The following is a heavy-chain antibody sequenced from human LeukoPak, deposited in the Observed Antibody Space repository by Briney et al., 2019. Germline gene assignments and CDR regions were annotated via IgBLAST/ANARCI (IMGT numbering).Heavy chain of an antibody. D-gene: IGHD4-17*01. V-gene: IGHV4-59*01. CDR1: GVSISSYY. CDR2: IYYSGST. Sequence: SETLSLTCTVSGVSISSYYWSWIRQPPGRGLEWIGYIYYSGSTNYNPSLKSRVTISVDTSKNQFSLKLSSVTAADTALYYCARAGTTVTTYDYWGQGTLVTVSS. CDR3: ARAGTTVTTYDY. J-gene: IGHJ4*02.